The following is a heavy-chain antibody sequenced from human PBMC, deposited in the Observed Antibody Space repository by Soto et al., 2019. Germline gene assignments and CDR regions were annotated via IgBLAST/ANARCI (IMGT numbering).Heavy chain of an antibody. Sequence: LRLSCAASGFTFSSCAMGWVRQAPGKGLEWVSSISVNGGSTYYADSVKGRFTISRDNSKNILYLHMISLRAEDTAVYYCAKERNSWYSSGSDSWGQGTLVTVSS. CDR1: GFTFSSCA. CDR2: ISVNGGST. J-gene: IGHJ4*02. V-gene: IGHV3-23*01. CDR3: AKERNSWYSSGSDS. D-gene: IGHD2-15*01.